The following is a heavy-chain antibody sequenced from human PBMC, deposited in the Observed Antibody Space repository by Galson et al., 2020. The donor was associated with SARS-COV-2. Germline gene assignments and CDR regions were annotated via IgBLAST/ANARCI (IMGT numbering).Heavy chain of an antibody. V-gene: IGHV1-18*01. J-gene: IGHJ4*02. D-gene: IGHD5-12*01. CDR2: ISAYNGNT. CDR3: AGLDVVATEYYFDY. Sequence: ASVKVSCKASGYTFTGYGISWVRQAPGQGLEWMGWISAYNGNTNYAQKLQGRVTMTTDTSTSTAYMELRSLRSDDTAVYYCAGLDVVATEYYFDYWGQGTLVTVSS. CDR1: GYTFTGYG.